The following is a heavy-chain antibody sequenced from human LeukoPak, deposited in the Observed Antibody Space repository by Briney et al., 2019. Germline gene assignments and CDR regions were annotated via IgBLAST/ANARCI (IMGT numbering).Heavy chain of an antibody. Sequence: GGSLRLSCAASGFTFSSYAMSWVRQAPGKGLEWVSTISGSGGSTYYADSVKGRCTISRDNAKNSLYLQMNSLRAEDTAVYYCARKGVAGSFDYWGQGTLVTVSS. CDR2: ISGSGGST. D-gene: IGHD6-19*01. CDR3: ARKGVAGSFDY. J-gene: IGHJ4*02. V-gene: IGHV3-23*01. CDR1: GFTFSSYA.